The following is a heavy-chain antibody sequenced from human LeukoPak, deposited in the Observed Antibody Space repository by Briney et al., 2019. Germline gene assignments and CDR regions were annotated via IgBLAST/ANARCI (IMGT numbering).Heavy chain of an antibody. CDR3: ARVLNYDSSGYYAFDI. J-gene: IGHJ3*02. D-gene: IGHD3-22*01. Sequence: GASVKVSCKASGYTFTGYYMHWVRQAPGQGLEWMGGIIPIFGTANYAQKFQGRVTITADESTSTAYMELSSLRSEDTAVYYCARVLNYDSSGYYAFDIWGQGTMVTVSS. CDR1: GYTFTGYY. CDR2: IIPIFGTA. V-gene: IGHV1-69*13.